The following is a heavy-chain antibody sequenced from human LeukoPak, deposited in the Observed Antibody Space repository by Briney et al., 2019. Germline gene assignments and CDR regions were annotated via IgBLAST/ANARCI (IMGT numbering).Heavy chain of an antibody. CDR1: GXSFSGYY. J-gene: IGHJ3*02. CDR2: INHSGST. Sequence: SETLSLTWAVYGXSFSGYYGSWIRQPPGKGLEWIGEINHSGSTNYNPSLKSRVTISVDTSKNQFSLKLSSVTAADTAVYYCARFGSSTWYKGAFDIWGQGTMVTVAS. V-gene: IGHV4-34*01. D-gene: IGHD6-13*01. CDR3: ARFGSSTWYKGAFDI.